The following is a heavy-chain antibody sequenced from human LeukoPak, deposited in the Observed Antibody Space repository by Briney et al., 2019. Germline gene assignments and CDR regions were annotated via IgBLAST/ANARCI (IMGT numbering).Heavy chain of an antibody. CDR3: ARVGSHGPLDY. V-gene: IGHV4-34*01. J-gene: IGHJ4*02. D-gene: IGHD5-24*01. CDR2: INHSGST. CDR1: GGSFSGYY. Sequence: SETLSLTCAVYGGSFSGYYWSWIRQPPGKGLEWIGEINHSGSTNYNPSLKSRVTISVDTSKNQFSLKLSSVTAAVTAFYYCARVGSHGPLDYWGQGTLVTVSS.